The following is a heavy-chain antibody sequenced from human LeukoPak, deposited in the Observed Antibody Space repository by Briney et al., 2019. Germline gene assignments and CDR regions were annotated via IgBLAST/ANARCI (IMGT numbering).Heavy chain of an antibody. Sequence: ASVKVSCKVSGYTFTELSMHWVRQAPGKGLEWMGGFDPEDGETIYAQKFQGRVTMTEDTSTDTAYMELSSLRSEDTAVYYCATGHILWFGELSQWGQGTLVTVSS. J-gene: IGHJ4*02. CDR3: ATGHILWFGELSQ. CDR2: FDPEDGET. D-gene: IGHD3-10*01. V-gene: IGHV1-24*01. CDR1: GYTFTELS.